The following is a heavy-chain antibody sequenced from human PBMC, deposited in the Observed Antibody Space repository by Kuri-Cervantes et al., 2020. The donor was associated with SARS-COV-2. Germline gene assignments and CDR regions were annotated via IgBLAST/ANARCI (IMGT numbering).Heavy chain of an antibody. CDR3: ARPGGFLDV. Sequence: SQTLSLTCGISGDSVSTNTAAWNWIRQSPSRGLEWLGRTYYRSKWYVDYAVPVRSRITINPDTSKNQISLMLNPVTPEDTAVYYCARPGGFLDVWGKGTTVTVSS. D-gene: IGHD4-23*01. V-gene: IGHV6-1*01. CDR2: TYYRSKWYV. CDR1: GDSVSTNTAA. J-gene: IGHJ6*04.